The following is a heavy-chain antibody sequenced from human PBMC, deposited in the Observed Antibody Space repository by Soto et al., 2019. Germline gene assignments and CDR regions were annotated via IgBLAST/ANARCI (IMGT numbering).Heavy chain of an antibody. D-gene: IGHD3-3*01. CDR1: GFTVSSNY. Sequence: GGSLRLSCAASGFTVSSNYMSWVRQAPGKGLEWVSVIYSGGSTYYADSVKGRFTISRDNSKNTLYLQMNSLRAEDTAVYYCARGDFLRSGYGMDVWGQGTTVTVSS. CDR3: ARGDFLRSGYGMDV. V-gene: IGHV3-53*01. CDR2: IYSGGST. J-gene: IGHJ6*02.